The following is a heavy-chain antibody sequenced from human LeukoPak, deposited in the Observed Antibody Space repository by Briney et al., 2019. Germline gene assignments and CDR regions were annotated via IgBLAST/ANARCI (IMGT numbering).Heavy chain of an antibody. CDR1: GYTFTDYY. D-gene: IGHD1-14*01. J-gene: IGHJ3*02. V-gene: IGHV1-2*02. Sequence: ASVKVSCKASGYTFTDYYMHWVRQAPGQGLAWMGWINPNSGGTNYAQKFQGRVTMTRDTSISTAYMELSRLRSDDTAVYYCAKDLTGLFAFDIWGQGTMVTVSS. CDR2: INPNSGGT. CDR3: AKDLTGLFAFDI.